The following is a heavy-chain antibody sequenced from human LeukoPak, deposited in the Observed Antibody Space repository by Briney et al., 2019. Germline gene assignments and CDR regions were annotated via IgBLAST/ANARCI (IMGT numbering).Heavy chain of an antibody. D-gene: IGHD2-2*01. CDR2: IYTSGST. CDR3: ARGPAGVVVPAAMSFDP. CDR1: GDSISSGSYY. J-gene: IGHJ5*02. Sequence: SDTLSLTCTVSGDSISSGSYYGGWIRQPAGKGLEWNGRIYTSGSTNYNHSLKSRVTISVDTSKYQYSLKLSSMTAADTAVYNCARGPAGVVVPAAMSFDPWGQGTLVTVSS. V-gene: IGHV4-61*02.